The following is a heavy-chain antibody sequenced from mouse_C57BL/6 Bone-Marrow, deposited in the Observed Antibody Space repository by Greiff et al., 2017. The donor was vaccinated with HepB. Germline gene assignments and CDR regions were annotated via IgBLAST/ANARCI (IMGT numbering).Heavy chain of an antibody. Sequence: VQLMQSGAELVKPGASVKLSCKASGYTFTSYWMHWVKQRPGQGLEWIGYINPSSGYTKYNQKFKDKATLTADKSSSTAYMQLSSLNYEDSAVYYCARGGLRREAWFAYWGQGTLVTVSA. J-gene: IGHJ3*01. D-gene: IGHD2-4*01. CDR3: ARGGLRREAWFAY. CDR1: GYTFTSYW. V-gene: IGHV1-7*01. CDR2: INPSSGYT.